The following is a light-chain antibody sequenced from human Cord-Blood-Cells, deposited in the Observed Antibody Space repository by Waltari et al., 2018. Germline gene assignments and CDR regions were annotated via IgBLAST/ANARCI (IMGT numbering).Light chain of an antibody. CDR3: CSYAGSDTSV. Sequence: QSALTQPRSVSGSPGQSVTISCTGTSSDVGGYNYVSWYQQHPDKAPNLKIYEVSKRRAGVPVRFSGSKSGSTAALTISGLQAEDEADYYCCSYAGSDTSVFGTGTKVTVL. CDR1: SSDVGGYNY. CDR2: EVS. V-gene: IGLV2-11*01. J-gene: IGLJ1*01.